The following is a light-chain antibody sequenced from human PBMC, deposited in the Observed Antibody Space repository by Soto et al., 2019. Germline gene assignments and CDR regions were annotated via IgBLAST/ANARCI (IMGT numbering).Light chain of an antibody. Sequence: QSALTQPPSASGSPGQSVTISCTGTSSDVGGYKYVSWYQRHPGKAPKLIIYEVSRRPPGVPDRFSGSKSGNTASLTVSGLHAEDEADYYCSSYAGSNNLLFGGGTQLTVL. CDR2: EVS. CDR1: SSDVGGYKY. J-gene: IGLJ2*01. CDR3: SSYAGSNNLL. V-gene: IGLV2-8*01.